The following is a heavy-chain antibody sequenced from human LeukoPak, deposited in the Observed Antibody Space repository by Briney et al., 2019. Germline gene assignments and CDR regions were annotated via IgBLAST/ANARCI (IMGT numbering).Heavy chain of an antibody. Sequence: GGSLRLSCAASGFTFRGSGMHWVRQAPGKGLEWVAIISYDGSNKYYADSVKGRFTISRDNSKNTLYLQMNSLRAEDTAIYFCAKDEPDYYDSSGYYGGFDYWGQGTLVTVSS. D-gene: IGHD3-22*01. J-gene: IGHJ4*02. CDR1: GFTFRGSG. CDR3: AKDEPDYYDSSGYYGGFDY. V-gene: IGHV3-30*18. CDR2: ISYDGSNK.